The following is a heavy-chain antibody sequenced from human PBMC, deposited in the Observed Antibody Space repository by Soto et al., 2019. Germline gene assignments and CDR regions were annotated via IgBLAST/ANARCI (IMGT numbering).Heavy chain of an antibody. V-gene: IGHV3-7*01. J-gene: IGHJ4*02. D-gene: IGHD2-21*01. CDR1: GFSFSSYW. CDR2: INPDGSEK. CDR3: ARFRDYFGY. Sequence: GGSLRLSCVAPGFSFSSYWMTWVRQAPGKGLEWVANINPDGSEKKYVDSAEGRFTISRDNVENSLFLQMNNLRADDTAVYYCARFRDYFGYWCQGTLVTVSS.